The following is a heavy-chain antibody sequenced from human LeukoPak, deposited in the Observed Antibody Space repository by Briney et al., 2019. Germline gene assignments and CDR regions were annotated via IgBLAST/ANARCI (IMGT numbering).Heavy chain of an antibody. CDR1: GFTFSSYW. V-gene: IGHV3-74*01. Sequence: PGGSLRLSCAASGFTFSSYWMHWVRQAPGKGLVWVSRIKSDGSSTSYADSVKGRFTISRDNSKNSLYLQMNGLRAEDTAVYYCARDFGPNILTGYFFDHWGQGTLVTVSS. CDR3: ARDFGPNILTGYFFDH. J-gene: IGHJ4*02. CDR2: IKSDGSST. D-gene: IGHD3-9*01.